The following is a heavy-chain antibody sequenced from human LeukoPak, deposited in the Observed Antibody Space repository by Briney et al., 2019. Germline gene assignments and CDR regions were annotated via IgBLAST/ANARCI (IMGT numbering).Heavy chain of an antibody. CDR2: IRYDGSNK. J-gene: IGHJ5*02. V-gene: IGHV3-30*02. CDR3: ARDARYGSGTNWFDP. Sequence: GGSLRLSCAASGFTFSSYGMHWVRQAPGKGLEWVAFIRYDGSNKYYADSVKGRFTISRDNSKNTLYLHVNSLRPEDTAVYYCARDARYGSGTNWFDPWGQGTLVTVSS. D-gene: IGHD3-10*01. CDR1: GFTFSSYG.